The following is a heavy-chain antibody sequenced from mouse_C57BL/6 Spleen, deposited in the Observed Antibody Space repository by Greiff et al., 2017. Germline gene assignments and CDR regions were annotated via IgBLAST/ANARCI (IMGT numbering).Heavy chain of an antibody. Sequence: QVQLQQPGAELVMPGASVKLSCKASGYTFTSYWMHWVKQRPGQGLEWIGEIDPSDSYTNYNQKFKGKSTLTVDKSSSTAYVQLSSLTSEDSAVYYCARSNSYYFDYWGQGTTLTVSS. J-gene: IGHJ2*01. D-gene: IGHD2-5*01. CDR1: GYTFTSYW. V-gene: IGHV1-69*01. CDR3: ARSNSYYFDY. CDR2: IDPSDSYT.